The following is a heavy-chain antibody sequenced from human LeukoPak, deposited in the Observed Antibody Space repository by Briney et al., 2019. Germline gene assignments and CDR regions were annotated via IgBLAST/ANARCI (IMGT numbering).Heavy chain of an antibody. V-gene: IGHV4-34*01. CDR3: ARGTGRSGFDY. CDR2: INHSGST. CDR1: GGSFSGYY. D-gene: IGHD6-19*01. Sequence: MASETLSLTCAVYGGSFSGYYWSWIRQPPGKRLEWIGEINHSGSTNYNPSLKSRVTISVDTSKNQFSLKLSSVTAADTAVYYCARGTGRSGFDYWGQGTLVTVSS. J-gene: IGHJ4*02.